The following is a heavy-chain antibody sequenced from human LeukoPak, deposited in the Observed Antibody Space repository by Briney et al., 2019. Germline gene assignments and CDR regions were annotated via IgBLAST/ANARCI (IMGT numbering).Heavy chain of an antibody. CDR2: IFYSGST. CDR1: GGSISSYY. D-gene: IGHD2-15*01. J-gene: IGHJ2*01. V-gene: IGHV4-59*01. CDR3: ARVECGGGSCYSGGWYFDL. Sequence: SETLSLTCTVSGGSISSYYWSWIRQPPGKGLEWIGYIFYSGSTNYNPSLKSRVTMSADTSKNQFSLKLTSVTAADTAVYYCARVECGGGSCYSGGWYFDLWGRGTLVTVSS.